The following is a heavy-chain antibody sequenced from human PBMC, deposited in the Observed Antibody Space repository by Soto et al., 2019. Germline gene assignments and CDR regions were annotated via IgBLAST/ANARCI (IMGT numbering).Heavy chain of an antibody. CDR1: GYTFTHYY. V-gene: IGHV1-46*01. CDR3: ARHLAAGDY. Sequence: QVQLVQSGAEVKKPGASVKLSCRTSGYTFTHYYIHWVRQAPGQGLEWLAIINPASGSTNYAQDFQGSVTLTMDTSTTTVYMELSGLRAEDTAIFYCARHLAAGDYWGQGTLVTVSS. J-gene: IGHJ4*02. CDR2: INPASGST. D-gene: IGHD6-13*01.